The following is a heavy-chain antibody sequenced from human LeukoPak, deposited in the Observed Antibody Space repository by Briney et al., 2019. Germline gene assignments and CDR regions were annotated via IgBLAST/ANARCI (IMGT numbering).Heavy chain of an antibody. CDR3: ASLNWNLKLHFRY. Sequence: SETLSLTCTVSGGSISSSSYYWGWIRQPPGKGLEWIGSIYYSGSNYYNPSLKSRVTISVDTSKNQFSLKLSSVTAADTAVYYCASLNWNLKLHFRYWGQGTLVTVSS. V-gene: IGHV4-39*01. CDR2: IYYSGSN. CDR1: GGSISSSSYY. D-gene: IGHD1-20*01. J-gene: IGHJ4*02.